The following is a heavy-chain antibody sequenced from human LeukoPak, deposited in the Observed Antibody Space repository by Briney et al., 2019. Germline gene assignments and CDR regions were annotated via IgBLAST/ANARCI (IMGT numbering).Heavy chain of an antibody. CDR2: MNPNSGNT. J-gene: IGHJ5*02. D-gene: IGHD6-13*01. V-gene: IGHV1-8*02. Sequence: ASVKVSCKASGYTFTSYGISWVRQAPGQGLEWMGWMNPNSGNTGYAQMFQGRVTMSRNTSITTAYLELSSLRSEDTAVYYCARGYSGSWSNWFDPWGQGTLVTVSS. CDR1: GYTFTSYG. CDR3: ARGYSGSWSNWFDP.